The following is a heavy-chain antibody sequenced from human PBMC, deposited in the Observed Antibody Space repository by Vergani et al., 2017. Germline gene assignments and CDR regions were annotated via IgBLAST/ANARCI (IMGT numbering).Heavy chain of an antibody. D-gene: IGHD5-24*01. CDR2: ISFDSLIK. J-gene: IGHJ4*02. CDR1: GFKIERYG. V-gene: IGHV3-9*01. Sequence: EVLLVESGGGLVQPGRSLRLSCAASGFKIERYGIHWVRQRPGKGLEWVSFISFDSLIKDYAASVKGRFTISRDKAKNSVYLQMNSVTFDDTAVYYCARDRYKTGGDLDSWGQGTLVTVSS. CDR3: ARDRYKTGGDLDS.